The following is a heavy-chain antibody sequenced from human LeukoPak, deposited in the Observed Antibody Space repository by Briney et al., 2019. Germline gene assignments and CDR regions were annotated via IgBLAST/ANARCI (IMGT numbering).Heavy chain of an antibody. CDR1: GFTFSSYW. D-gene: IGHD3-22*01. J-gene: IGHJ3*01. V-gene: IGHV3-7*03. CDR3: ARGDYYDRAFDV. CDR2: IRQDGSEK. Sequence: GSLRLSCAASGFTFSSYWMSWVRQAPGKGLEWVATIRQDGSEKLYVDSVKGRFTISRDNAKNSLYLQMNSLRAEDTAVYYCARGDYYDRAFDVWGQGTTVTVS.